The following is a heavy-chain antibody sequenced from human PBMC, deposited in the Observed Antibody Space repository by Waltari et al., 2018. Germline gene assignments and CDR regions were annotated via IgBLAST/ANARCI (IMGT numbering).Heavy chain of an antibody. CDR3: ATLSSGYFPFDY. CDR1: GYTLTELS. J-gene: IGHJ4*02. V-gene: IGHV1-24*01. CDR2: FDPEDGET. D-gene: IGHD3-22*01. Sequence: QVQLLQSGAELKKPGASVKVSCKVSGYTLTELSMHWVRQAPGKGLEWMGGFDPEDGETIYEKKFQGRVTMTEDTSTDTAYMELSSLRSEDTAVYYCATLSSGYFPFDYWGQGTLVTVSS.